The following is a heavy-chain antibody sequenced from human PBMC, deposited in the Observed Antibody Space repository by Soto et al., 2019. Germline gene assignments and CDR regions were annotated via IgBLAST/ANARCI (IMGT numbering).Heavy chain of an antibody. Sequence: PGGSLRLSCAASGLTFTSYSMNWVRQAPGKGLEWVSFISSSSSTIYYADSVKGRFTIPRDNAKNSLYLQMNSLRDEDTAVYYCARDRGYTYGFDFWGQGALVTVSS. CDR3: ARDRGYTYGFDF. J-gene: IGHJ4*02. V-gene: IGHV3-48*02. CDR2: ISSSSSTI. CDR1: GLTFTSYS. D-gene: IGHD5-18*01.